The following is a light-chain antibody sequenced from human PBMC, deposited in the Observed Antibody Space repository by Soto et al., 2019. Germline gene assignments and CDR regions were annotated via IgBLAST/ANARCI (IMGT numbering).Light chain of an antibody. V-gene: IGKV3-20*01. CDR3: QQYVSSTWA. CDR2: GAS. J-gene: IGKJ1*01. Sequence: EIVMTQSPVTLSVYPGERATLSCRASQFVSSNLAWYQQKPGQAPRLLIYGASTRATDVPDRFSGSGSGADFTLSISRLEPEDFAVYYCQQYVSSTWAFGQGTKVDIK. CDR1: QFVSSN.